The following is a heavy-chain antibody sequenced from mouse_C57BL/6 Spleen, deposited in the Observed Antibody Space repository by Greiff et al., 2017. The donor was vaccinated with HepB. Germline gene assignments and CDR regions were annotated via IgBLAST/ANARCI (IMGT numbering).Heavy chain of an antibody. J-gene: IGHJ1*03. Sequence: EVQRVESGGGLVKPGGSLKLSCAASGFTFSSYAMSWVRQTPEKRLEWVATISDGGSYTYYPDNVKGRFTISRDNAKNNLYLQMSHLKSEDTAMYYCARDRTDYYGSSYWYFDVWGTGTTVTVSS. CDR2: ISDGGSYT. CDR3: ARDRTDYYGSSYWYFDV. V-gene: IGHV5-4*01. D-gene: IGHD1-1*01. CDR1: GFTFSSYA.